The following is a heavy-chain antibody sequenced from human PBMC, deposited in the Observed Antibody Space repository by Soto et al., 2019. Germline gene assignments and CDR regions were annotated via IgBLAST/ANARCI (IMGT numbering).Heavy chain of an antibody. CDR1: GYTFPSYA. V-gene: IGHV1-8*01. CDR3: ARGQVVPAAKPAGKRGYSYGRANTIFWYMDV. CDR2: MNPNSGNT. J-gene: IGHJ6*03. Sequence: ASVKVSCKASGYTFPSYAINWVRQATGQGLEWMGWMNPNSGNTGYAQKFQGRVTMTRNTSISTAYMELSSLRSEDTAVYYCARGQVVPAAKPAGKRGYSYGRANTIFWYMDVWGKGTTVTVSS. D-gene: IGHD5-18*01.